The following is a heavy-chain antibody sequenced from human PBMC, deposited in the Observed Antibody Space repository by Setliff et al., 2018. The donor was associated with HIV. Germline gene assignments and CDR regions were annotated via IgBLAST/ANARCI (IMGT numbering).Heavy chain of an antibody. J-gene: IGHJ6*03. CDR2: IYTSGRT. Sequence: SETLSLTCTVSGGSISSYYWSWIRQPAGKGLEWIGRIYTSGRTNYNPSLKSRVTMSVDTSKTQFSLNLTSVTAADTAVYYCARDLYYGSGSYRDYYYYMDVWGKGTTVTVSS. CDR3: ARDLYYGSGSYRDYYYYMDV. CDR1: GGSISSYY. V-gene: IGHV4-4*07. D-gene: IGHD3-10*01.